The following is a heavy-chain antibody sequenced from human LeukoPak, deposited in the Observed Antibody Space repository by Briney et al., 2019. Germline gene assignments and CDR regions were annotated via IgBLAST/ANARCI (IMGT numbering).Heavy chain of an antibody. CDR3: ARHRVTVYYFDY. V-gene: IGHV4-34*01. Sequence: SETLSLTCAVYGGSFSGYYWSWIRQPPGKGLEWIGEINHSGSTNYNPSLKSRVTISADTSKNQFSLKLSSVTAADTAVYYCARHRVTVYYFDYWGQGTLVTVSS. D-gene: IGHD1-14*01. J-gene: IGHJ4*02. CDR2: INHSGST. CDR1: GGSFSGYY.